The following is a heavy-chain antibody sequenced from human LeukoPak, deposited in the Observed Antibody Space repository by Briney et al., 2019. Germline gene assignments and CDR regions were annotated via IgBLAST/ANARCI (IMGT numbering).Heavy chain of an antibody. CDR1: RFTFRSYA. V-gene: IGHV3-23*01. CDR2: ISGGVST. J-gene: IGHJ4*02. D-gene: IGHD6-19*01. CDR3: ANGAVAGRFDY. Sequence: GGSLRLSCAASRFTFRSYAMSWVRQAPGKGLEWVSAISGGVSTYYADSVKGRFTISRDNSKNTLCLQMNSLRTEDTAVYYCANGAVAGRFDYWGQGTLVTVSS.